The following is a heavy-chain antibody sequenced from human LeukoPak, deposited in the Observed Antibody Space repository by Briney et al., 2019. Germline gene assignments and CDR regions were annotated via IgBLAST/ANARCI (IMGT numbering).Heavy chain of an antibody. CDR2: INPNSGGT. CDR1: GYTFTGYY. CDR3: ARDEGTYYYDSSGYYYNY. D-gene: IGHD3-22*01. J-gene: IGHJ4*02. V-gene: IGHV1-2*02. Sequence: ASVKVSCKASGYTFTGYYMHWVRQAPGQGFEWMGWINPNSGGTNYAQKFQGRVTMTRDTSISTAYMELSRLRSDDTAVYYCARDEGTYYYDSSGYYYNYWGQGTLVTVSS.